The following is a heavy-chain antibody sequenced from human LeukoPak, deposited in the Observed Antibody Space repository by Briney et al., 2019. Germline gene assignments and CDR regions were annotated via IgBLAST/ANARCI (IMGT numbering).Heavy chain of an antibody. J-gene: IGHJ4*02. CDR1: GGSINNSY. V-gene: IGHV4-59*01. CDR2: IYYTGGT. D-gene: IGHD3-10*01. CDR3: ARVGDSGSSFDY. Sequence: SETLSLTCTVSGGSINNSYRYWVRQPPGKGLEWIGYIYYTGGTNYNPSLKSRVTISVDTSKNLFSLRLTYLTAADTAVYYCARVGDSGSSFDYWGQGIQVTVSS.